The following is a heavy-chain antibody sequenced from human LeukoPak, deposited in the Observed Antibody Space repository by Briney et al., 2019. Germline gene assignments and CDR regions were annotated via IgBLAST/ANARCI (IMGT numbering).Heavy chain of an antibody. Sequence: GGSLRLSCAASGLTVSSNYMSWVRQAPGKGLEWVSVIYSTTSTYYADSVKGRFTISRHNSENTLYLQMNSLRPEGTAVCYCARNTVVNGYYFDCWGQGTLVTVSS. CDR1: GLTVSSNY. V-gene: IGHV3-53*04. D-gene: IGHD2-15*01. CDR2: IYSTTST. J-gene: IGHJ4*02. CDR3: ARNTVVNGYYFDC.